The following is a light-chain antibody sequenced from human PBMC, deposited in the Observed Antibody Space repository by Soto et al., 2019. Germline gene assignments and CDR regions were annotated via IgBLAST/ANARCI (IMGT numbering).Light chain of an antibody. J-gene: IGKJ1*01. CDR2: GAS. V-gene: IGKV3-15*01. CDR3: QQYNDWPPAWT. Sequence: EIVMTQSPATLSVSPGERATLSCRASQSVRSNLAWYQQKPGQSPRLVIYGASTRATGIPARFGGSGSGTQFTLTISSLQSEDFAVYYCQQYNDWPPAWTFGQGTKVE. CDR1: QSVRSN.